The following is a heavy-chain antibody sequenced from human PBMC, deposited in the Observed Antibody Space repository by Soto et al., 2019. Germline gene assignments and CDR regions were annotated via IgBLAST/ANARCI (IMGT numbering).Heavy chain of an antibody. CDR2: ISGSGGST. J-gene: IGHJ4*02. CDR3: AKDKVGGQWLLPPTFDY. D-gene: IGHD6-19*01. V-gene: IGHV3-23*01. Sequence: PGGSLRLSCAASGFTFSSYAMSWFRQAPGKGLEWVSAISGSGGSTYYADSVKGRFTISRDNSKNTLYLQMNSLRAEDTAVYYCAKDKVGGQWLLPPTFDYWGQGTLVTVSS. CDR1: GFTFSSYA.